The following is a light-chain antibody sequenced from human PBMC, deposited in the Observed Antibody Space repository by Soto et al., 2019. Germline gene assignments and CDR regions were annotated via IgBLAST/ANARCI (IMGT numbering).Light chain of an antibody. V-gene: IGKV3-15*01. Sequence: DIVTTQSPATLSVSPGERATLSCRASQSVSSNLAWYQHKPGQAPRLLIYGASTRAAGIPARFSASGSGTEFTLTISSLQSEDFAVYYCQQYNNWPRTFGQGTKVDIK. J-gene: IGKJ1*01. CDR1: QSVSSN. CDR3: QQYNNWPRT. CDR2: GAS.